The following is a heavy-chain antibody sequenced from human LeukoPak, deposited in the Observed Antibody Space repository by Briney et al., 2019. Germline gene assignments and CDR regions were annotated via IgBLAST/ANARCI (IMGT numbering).Heavy chain of an antibody. V-gene: IGHV3-23*01. CDR1: GFTFSSYA. Sequence: GGSLRLSCAASGFTFSSYAMTWVRQAPGKGLEWVSAISGSGGSTYYADSVKSRFTISRDNSKNTLYLQVNSLRAEDTAVYYCAKTIEGVRGVIITLGNGMDVWGQGTTVTVSS. CDR2: ISGSGGST. D-gene: IGHD3-10*01. CDR3: AKTIEGVRGVIITLGNGMDV. J-gene: IGHJ6*02.